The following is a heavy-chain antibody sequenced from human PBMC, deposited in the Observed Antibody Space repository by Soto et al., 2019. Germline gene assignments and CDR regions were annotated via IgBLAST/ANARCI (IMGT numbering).Heavy chain of an antibody. CDR2: IYYSGST. CDR3: ARHPTTSTRVTH. CDR1: GCSISSSSYY. Sequence: QLQLQESGPGLVKPSETLSLTCTVSGCSISSSSYYWVWTRQPPGKGLEWIGSIYYSGSTYYNPSLKSRVTISVDTSQNQCSMELSSVTAADTAVDYCARHPTTSTRVTHWCQGTLVTVAS. J-gene: IGHJ4*02. D-gene: IGHD4-17*01. V-gene: IGHV4-39*01.